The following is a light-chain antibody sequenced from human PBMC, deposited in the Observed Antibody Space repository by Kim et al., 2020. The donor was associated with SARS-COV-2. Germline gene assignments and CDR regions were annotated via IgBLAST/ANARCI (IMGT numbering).Light chain of an antibody. CDR3: QQYNKWPPLT. J-gene: IGKJ4*01. V-gene: IGKV3-15*01. CDR1: QGVSDT. Sequence: EIVMTQSPATLSVSPGERATLSCRASQGVSDTLAWYQQKPGQPPRLLIYGASTRATGIPARFSGSGSGTEFTLTISSLQSEDVGVYYCQQYNKWPPLTFGGGTKVDIK. CDR2: GAS.